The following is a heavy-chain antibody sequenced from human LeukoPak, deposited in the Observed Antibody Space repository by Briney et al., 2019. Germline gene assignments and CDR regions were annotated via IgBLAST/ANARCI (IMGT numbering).Heavy chain of an antibody. CDR2: ISGSGAST. D-gene: IGHD1-26*01. CDR3: AKDVGKWESLHFFDY. V-gene: IGHV3-23*01. J-gene: IGHJ4*02. Sequence: GGSLRLSCAASGFTFNSYAMSWVRQAPGKGLEWISGISGSGASTYYADSVKGRFTISRDDSRNTLYLQMNSLRGDDTAVYYCAKDVGKWESLHFFDYWGQGTLVTVPS. CDR1: GFTFNSYA.